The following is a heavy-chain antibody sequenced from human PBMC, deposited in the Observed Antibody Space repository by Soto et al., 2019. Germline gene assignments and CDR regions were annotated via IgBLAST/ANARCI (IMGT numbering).Heavy chain of an antibody. J-gene: IGHJ5*02. V-gene: IGHV1-2*02. CDR2: INPNSGGT. CDR3: ARFAGSSSGRVSP. Sequence: GASVKVSCKAPGYTFTGYYMHWVRQAPGQGLEWMGWINPNSGGTNYAQKFQGRVTMTRDTSISTAYMELSRLRSDDTAVYYCARFAGSSSGRVSPWGQGTLVTVSS. D-gene: IGHD6-6*01. CDR1: GYTFTGYY.